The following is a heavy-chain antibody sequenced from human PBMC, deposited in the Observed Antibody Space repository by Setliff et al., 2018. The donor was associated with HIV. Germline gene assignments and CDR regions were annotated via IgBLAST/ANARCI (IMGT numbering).Heavy chain of an antibody. Sequence: SETLSLTCAVYGGSFSGYYWSWIRQPPGKGLEWIGEINHSGSTNYNPSLKSRVTISVDTSKNQFSLKVTSVTAADTAVYYCGRFQAWQLVRGYYYYLDVWGRGATVTVSS. V-gene: IGHV4-34*01. D-gene: IGHD6-6*01. CDR2: INHSGST. J-gene: IGHJ6*03. CDR3: GRFQAWQLVRGYYYYLDV. CDR1: GGSFSGYY.